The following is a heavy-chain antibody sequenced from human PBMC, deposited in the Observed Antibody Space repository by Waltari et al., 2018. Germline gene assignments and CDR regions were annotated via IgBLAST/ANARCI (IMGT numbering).Heavy chain of an antibody. D-gene: IGHD1-1*01. J-gene: IGHJ4*02. CDR1: GGTFSSYT. CDR2: IIPILGIA. Sequence: QVQLVQSGAEVKKPGSSVKVSCKASGGTFSSYTISWVRQAPGQGLEWMGRIIPILGIANYAQKFQGRVTITADKSTSTAYMELSSLRSDDTAVYYCAREAGEELEPFDYWGQGTLVTVSS. V-gene: IGHV1-69*08. CDR3: AREAGEELEPFDY.